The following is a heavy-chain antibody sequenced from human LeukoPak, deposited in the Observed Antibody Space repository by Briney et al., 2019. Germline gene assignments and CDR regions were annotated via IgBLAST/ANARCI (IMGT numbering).Heavy chain of an antibody. CDR1: GYTFTSYD. Sequence: GASVKVSCKASGYTFTSYDINWVRQATGQGLEWMGWMNPNSGNTGYAQKFQGRVTMTRNTSISTAYMELSSLRSEDTAVYYCARGRNTYSSGWYPNWFDPWGQGTLVTVSS. CDR2: MNPNSGNT. J-gene: IGHJ5*02. CDR3: ARGRNTYSSGWYPNWFDP. D-gene: IGHD6-19*01. V-gene: IGHV1-8*01.